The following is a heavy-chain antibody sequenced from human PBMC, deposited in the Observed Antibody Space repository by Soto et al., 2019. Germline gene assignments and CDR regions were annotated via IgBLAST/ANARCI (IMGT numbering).Heavy chain of an antibody. CDR2: IYYSGST. D-gene: IGHD5-18*01. CDR1: GGSISSSSYC. CDR3: ADWGVDTATFDY. V-gene: IGHV4-39*01. J-gene: IGHJ4*02. Sequence: ASETLSLTCTVSGGSISSSSYCWGWIRQPPGKGLEWIGSIYYSGSTYYNPSLKSRVTISVDTSKNQFSLKLSSVTAADTAVYYCADWGVDTATFDYWGQGTLVTVSS.